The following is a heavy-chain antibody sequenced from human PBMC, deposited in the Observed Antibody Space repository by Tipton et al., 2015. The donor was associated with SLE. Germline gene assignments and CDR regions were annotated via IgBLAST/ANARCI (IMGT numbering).Heavy chain of an antibody. J-gene: IGHJ4*02. CDR1: GFTFSSYA. Sequence: LSLTCAASGFTFSSYAMSWVRQAPGKGLEWVSSIYSGGSTYYADSVKGRFTISRDNSKNTLFLQMNSLRAEDTAVYYCAKGVAVAGFFDYWGQGTQVTVSS. CDR2: IYSGGST. V-gene: IGHV3-23*03. CDR3: AKGVAVAGFFDY. D-gene: IGHD6-19*01.